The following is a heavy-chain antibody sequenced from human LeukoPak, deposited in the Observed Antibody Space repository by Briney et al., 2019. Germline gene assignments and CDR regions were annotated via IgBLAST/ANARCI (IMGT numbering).Heavy chain of an antibody. CDR3: ARVWDPYYNGMDV. D-gene: IGHD3-16*01. CDR2: INPNSGGT. Sequence: ASVKVSCKASGYTFTGYYIHWVRQAPGQGLEWMGRINPNSGGTNYAQKFQGRVTMTRDTAISTAYTEQSRLNSDATAIYYCARVWDPYYNGMDVWGQGTTVTVSS. J-gene: IGHJ6*02. V-gene: IGHV1-2*06. CDR1: GYTFTGYY.